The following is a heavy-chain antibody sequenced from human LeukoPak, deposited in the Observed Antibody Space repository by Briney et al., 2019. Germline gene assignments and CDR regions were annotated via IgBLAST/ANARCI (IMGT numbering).Heavy chain of an antibody. Sequence: PGGSLRLSCAASGFTFSSYAMHWDRQAPGKGLEWMAVISYDGSNKSYADSVKGRFTISRDSSKNTLYLQMNSLRAEDTAVYYCARSPWPYCSGGSCFFPFDYWGQGTLVTVSS. CDR3: ARSPWPYCSGGSCFFPFDY. CDR2: ISYDGSNK. V-gene: IGHV3-30-3*01. CDR1: GFTFSSYA. J-gene: IGHJ4*02. D-gene: IGHD2-15*01.